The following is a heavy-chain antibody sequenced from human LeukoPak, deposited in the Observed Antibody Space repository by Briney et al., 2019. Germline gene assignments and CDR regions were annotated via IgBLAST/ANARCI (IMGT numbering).Heavy chain of an antibody. V-gene: IGHV4-39*01. CDR2: IYYSGST. CDR3: ARQDSTRYCSGGSCFSDY. D-gene: IGHD2-15*01. Sequence: SQTLSLTCTVSGGSISSGDYYWSWIRQPPGKGLEWIGSIYYSGSTYYNPSLKSRVTISVDTSKNQFSLKLSSVTAADTAVYYCARQDSTRYCSGGSCFSDYWGQGTLVTVSS. J-gene: IGHJ4*02. CDR1: GGSISSGDYY.